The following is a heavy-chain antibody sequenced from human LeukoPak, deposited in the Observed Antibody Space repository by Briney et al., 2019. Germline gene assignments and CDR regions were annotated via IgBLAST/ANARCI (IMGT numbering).Heavy chain of an antibody. D-gene: IGHD3-10*01. Sequence: GRSLRLSCAASGFTFDDYAMHWVRQAPGKGLEWVSGISWNSGSIGYADAVKGRFTISRDNAKDSLYLQMNSLRAEDTALYYCAKDIRTMVRGVLDYWGQGTLVTVSS. J-gene: IGHJ4*02. CDR3: AKDIRTMVRGVLDY. V-gene: IGHV3-9*01. CDR2: ISWNSGSI. CDR1: GFTFDDYA.